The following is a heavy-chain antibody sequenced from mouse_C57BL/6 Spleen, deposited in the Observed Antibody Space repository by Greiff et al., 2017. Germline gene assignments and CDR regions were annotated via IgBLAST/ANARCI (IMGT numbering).Heavy chain of an antibody. CDR1: GYTFTSYW. CDR2: IYPGSGST. V-gene: IGHV1-55*01. CDR3: ARASYYKSAMDY. Sequence: VKLQQPGAELVKPGASVKMSCKASGYTFTSYWITWVKQRPGQGLEWIGDIYPGSGSTNYNEKFKSKATLTVDTSSSTAYMQLSSLTSEDSAVYYCARASYYKSAMDYWGQGTSVTVSS. D-gene: IGHD2-12*01. J-gene: IGHJ4*01.